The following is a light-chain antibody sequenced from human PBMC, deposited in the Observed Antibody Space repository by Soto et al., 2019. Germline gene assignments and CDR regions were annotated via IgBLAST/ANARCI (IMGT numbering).Light chain of an antibody. V-gene: IGKV3-15*01. CDR2: GAS. CDR1: QDIRSS. CDR3: QQYNNWPPWT. J-gene: IGKJ1*01. Sequence: EIVMTQSPATLSVSPGERVTLSCRASQDIRSSLAWYQQKPGQAPRLLIYGASTRATGIPARFSGSGSGTEFTLTISSLQSEDFAVYYCQQYNNWPPWTFGQGTKVDI.